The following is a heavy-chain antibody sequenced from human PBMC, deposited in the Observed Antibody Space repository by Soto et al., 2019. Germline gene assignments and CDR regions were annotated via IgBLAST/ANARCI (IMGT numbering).Heavy chain of an antibody. J-gene: IGHJ6*02. CDR1: GYSFSDYY. D-gene: IGHD2-15*01. V-gene: IGHV1-2*02. CDR2: INCKSGDT. Sequence: QVQLVQSGAEVKKPGASVKVSCKASGYSFSDYYVHWLRQAPGQGLEWMGWINCKSGDTRFAQKFQVRVAMTRNTSTSTAYMELSRLTADDTAVYYCARVQVVGVTGTLVYGMDVWGQGTTVTVS. CDR3: ARVQVVGVTGTLVYGMDV.